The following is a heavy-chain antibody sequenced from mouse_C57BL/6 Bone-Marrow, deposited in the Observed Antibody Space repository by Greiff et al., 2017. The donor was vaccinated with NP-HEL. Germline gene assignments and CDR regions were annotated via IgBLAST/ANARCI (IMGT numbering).Heavy chain of an antibody. D-gene: IGHD1-1*01. CDR3: VRHNYGRGWYFDV. V-gene: IGHV10-1*01. CDR2: IRSKSNNYAT. J-gene: IGHJ1*03. Sequence: EVQVVESGGGLVQPKGSLKLSCAASGFSFNTYAMNWVRQAPGKGLEWVARIRSKSNNYATYYDDSVKDRFTISRDDSESMLYLQMNNLKTEDTAMYYCVRHNYGRGWYFDVWGTGTTVTVSS. CDR1: GFSFNTYA.